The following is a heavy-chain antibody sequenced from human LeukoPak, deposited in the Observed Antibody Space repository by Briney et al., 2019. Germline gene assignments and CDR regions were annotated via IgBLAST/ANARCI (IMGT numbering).Heavy chain of an antibody. CDR3: ARGWRVDTATRSYYYGLDV. Sequence: PGGSLRLSCAASGFTFSSYEMHWVRQAPGKGLEWVSYISSSGSTIYYADSVKGRFTISRDNAKNSLYLQMNSLRAEDTAVYYCARGWRVDTATRSYYYGLDVWGQGTTVTLSS. D-gene: IGHD5-18*01. CDR1: GFTFSSYE. V-gene: IGHV3-48*03. J-gene: IGHJ6*02. CDR2: ISSSGSTI.